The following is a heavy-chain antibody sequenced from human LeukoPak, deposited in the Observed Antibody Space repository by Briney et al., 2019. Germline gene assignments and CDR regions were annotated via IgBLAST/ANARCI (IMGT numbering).Heavy chain of an antibody. CDR1: GGSISSGSYY. CDR2: IYYSGST. Sequence: SETLSLTCTVSGGSISSGSYYWSWIRQPPGKGLEWIGYIYYSGSTNYNPSLKSRVTISVDTSKNQFSLRLHSVTAADTAVYYCVRGSSMNTFPFDSWGQGTLVTVSS. D-gene: IGHD3-16*01. V-gene: IGHV4-61*01. J-gene: IGHJ4*02. CDR3: VRGSSMNTFPFDS.